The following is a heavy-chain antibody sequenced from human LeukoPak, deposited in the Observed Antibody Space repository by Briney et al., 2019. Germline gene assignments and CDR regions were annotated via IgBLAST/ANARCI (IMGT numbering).Heavy chain of an antibody. D-gene: IGHD6-19*01. CDR1: GGTFSSYA. CDR3: ASHSSGWYGRFDP. CDR2: IIPIFGTA. J-gene: IGHJ5*02. Sequence: SVKVSCKASGGTFSSYAISWLRQAPGQGLEWMGGIIPIFGTANYAQKFQGRVTITTDESTSTAYMELSSLRSEDTAVYYCASHSSGWYGRFDPWGQGTLVTVSS. V-gene: IGHV1-69*05.